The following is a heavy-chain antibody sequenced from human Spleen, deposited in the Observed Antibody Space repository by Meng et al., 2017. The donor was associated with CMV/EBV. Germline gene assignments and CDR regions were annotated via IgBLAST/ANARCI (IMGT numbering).Heavy chain of an antibody. CDR1: GGSFSGYY. D-gene: IGHD3-10*01. V-gene: IGHV4-34*01. Sequence: SETLSLTCAVYGGSFSGYYWSWIRQPPGKGLEWIGEINHSGSTNYNPSLKSRVTISVDTSKNQFSLKLSSVTAADTAVYYCATQPMVRGVMGYWGQGTLVTVSS. CDR3: ATQPMVRGVMGY. CDR2: INHSGST. J-gene: IGHJ4*02.